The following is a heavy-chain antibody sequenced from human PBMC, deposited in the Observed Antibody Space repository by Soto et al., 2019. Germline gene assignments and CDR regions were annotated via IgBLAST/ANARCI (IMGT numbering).Heavy chain of an antibody. V-gene: IGHV3-21*01. Sequence: GSLRLSCAASGFTFSSYGMNWVRQAPGKGLEWVSSISSSGNYIYYADSVKGRFTISRDNAKNSLYLQMNSLRAEDTAVYYCANGYGSNIWRQGTLVTVSS. CDR2: ISSSGNYI. J-gene: IGHJ4*02. D-gene: IGHD3-10*01. CDR3: ANGYGSNI. CDR1: GFTFSSYG.